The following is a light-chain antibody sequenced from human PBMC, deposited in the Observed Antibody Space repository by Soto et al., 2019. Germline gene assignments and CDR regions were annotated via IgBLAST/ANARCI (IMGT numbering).Light chain of an antibody. J-gene: IGKJ1*01. CDR3: QQYHNYPRT. CDR1: ESIRTS. Sequence: GDRVTITCRASESIRTSLAWYQHKPGKAPKFLIYDDSSLESGVPSRFSGSGSGTEFTLTISNLQPDDFSTYFCQQYHNYPRTFGQGTKVEIK. CDR2: DDS. V-gene: IGKV1-5*01.